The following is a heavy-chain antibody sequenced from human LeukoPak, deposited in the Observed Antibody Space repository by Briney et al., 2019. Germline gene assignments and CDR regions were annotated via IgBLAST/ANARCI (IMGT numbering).Heavy chain of an antibody. CDR3: ARALNVWGSYRYPL. CDR1: GFTFSSYW. V-gene: IGHV3-7*01. D-gene: IGHD3-16*02. CDR2: IKQDGSEK. J-gene: IGHJ4*02. Sequence: GGSLRLSCAASGFTFSSYWMSWVRQAPGKGLEWVANIKQDGSEKYYVDSVKGRFTISRDNAKNSLYLQMNSLRAEDTAVYYCARALNVWGSYRYPLWGQGTLVTVSS.